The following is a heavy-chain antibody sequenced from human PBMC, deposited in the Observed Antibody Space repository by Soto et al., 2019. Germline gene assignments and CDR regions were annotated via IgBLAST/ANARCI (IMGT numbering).Heavy chain of an antibody. CDR3: ARDKGLGTMTTWVMDV. J-gene: IGHJ6*02. CDR2: INTANGNT. CDR1: GYTFSTYS. V-gene: IGHV1-3*04. Sequence: ASVKVSCKASGYTFSTYSIHWVRQAPGQRLEWMGWINTANGNTKYSQNFQGRVTIARDTSATTAFMDLSSLRSEDTAVYYCARDKGLGTMTTWVMDVWGQGTTVTVSS. D-gene: IGHD4-17*01.